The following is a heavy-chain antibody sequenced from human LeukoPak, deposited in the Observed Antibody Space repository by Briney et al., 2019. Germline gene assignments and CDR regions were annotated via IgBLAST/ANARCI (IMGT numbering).Heavy chain of an antibody. CDR3: ARGDYGDNFDY. CDR1: GFTVSSNY. Sequence: GGSLRLSCAASGFTVSSNYMSWVRQAPGKGLEWVSIIYSGGSKYYADSVKGRFTISRDNSKNTVYLQMNSLRAADTAVYYCARGDYGDNFDYWVRGTLVTVSS. V-gene: IGHV3-53*01. J-gene: IGHJ4*02. D-gene: IGHD4-23*01. CDR2: IYSGGSK.